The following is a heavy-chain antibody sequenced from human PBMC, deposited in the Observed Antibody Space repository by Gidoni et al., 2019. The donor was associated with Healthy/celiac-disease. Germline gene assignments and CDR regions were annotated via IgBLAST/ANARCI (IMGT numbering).Heavy chain of an antibody. CDR1: GYPFTSYY. CDR3: AREVIVGAIIYYYGMDV. V-gene: IGHV1-46*01. D-gene: IGHD1-26*01. J-gene: IGHJ6*02. Sequence: QVQLVQSGAEVKKPGASVKVSCKASGYPFTSYYMHWVRQAPGQGLEWMGIINPSGGSNSYAQKFQGRVTMTRDTSTSTVYMERSSLRSEDTAVYYCAREVIVGAIIYYYGMDVWGQGTTVTVSS. CDR2: INPSGGSN.